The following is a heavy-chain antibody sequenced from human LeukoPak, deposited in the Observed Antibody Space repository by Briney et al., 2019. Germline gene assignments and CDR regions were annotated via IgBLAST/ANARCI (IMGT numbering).Heavy chain of an antibody. Sequence: SGGSLRLSCAASGFTVSSNYMSWVRQAPGKGLEWVSVIYSGGSTYYADSVKGRFTISRDNSKNTLYLQMNSLRAEDTAVYYCARALHYDFWSGYYFDYWGQGTLVTVSS. CDR3: ARALHYDFWSGYYFDY. CDR1: GFTVSSNY. D-gene: IGHD3-3*01. CDR2: IYSGGST. J-gene: IGHJ4*02. V-gene: IGHV3-53*01.